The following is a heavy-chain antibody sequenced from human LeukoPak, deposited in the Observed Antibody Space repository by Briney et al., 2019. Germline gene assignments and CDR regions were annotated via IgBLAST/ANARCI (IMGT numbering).Heavy chain of an antibody. V-gene: IGHV3-74*01. CDR3: ALFRIAGLIDAFDV. J-gene: IGHJ3*01. Sequence: PGGALRLSCAASGFTFRRYWMHWVRQAPGKGLVWVSRINSDGSDTTYADSVKGRFTISRDNARNTVYLQMNSLTAEDTAVYYCALFRIAGLIDAFDVGGQGTMVIVSS. CDR1: GFTFRRYW. CDR2: INSDGSDT. D-gene: IGHD1-26*01.